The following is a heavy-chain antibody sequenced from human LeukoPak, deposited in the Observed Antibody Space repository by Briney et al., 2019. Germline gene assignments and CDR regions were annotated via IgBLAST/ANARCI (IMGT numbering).Heavy chain of an antibody. CDR3: APGSAYDFWSGYYGD. CDR2: ISGSGGST. CDR1: GFTFSSYA. J-gene: IGHJ4*02. V-gene: IGHV3-23*01. Sequence: GGSLRLSCAASGFTFSSYAMSWVRQAPGKGLEWVSAISGSGGSTYYADSVKGRFTISRDNSKNTLYLQMNSLRAEDTAVYYCAPGSAYDFWSGYYGDWGQGTLVTVPS. D-gene: IGHD3-3*01.